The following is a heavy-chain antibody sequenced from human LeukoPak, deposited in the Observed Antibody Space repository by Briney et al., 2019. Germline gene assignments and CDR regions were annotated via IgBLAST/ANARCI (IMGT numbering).Heavy chain of an antibody. Sequence: PGGSLRLSCAASGFTFSSCAMHWVRQAPGKGLEWVAVISYDGNNKYYADSVKGRFTISRDNSKNTLYLQMNSLRAEDTAVYYCAREFDYWGQGTLVTVSS. CDR1: GFTFSSCA. V-gene: IGHV3-30-3*01. CDR2: ISYDGNNK. CDR3: AREFDY. J-gene: IGHJ4*02.